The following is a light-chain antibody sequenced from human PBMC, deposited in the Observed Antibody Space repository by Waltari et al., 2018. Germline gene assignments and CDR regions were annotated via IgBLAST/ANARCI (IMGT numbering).Light chain of an antibody. V-gene: IGKV3-11*01. CDR2: DAS. J-gene: IGKJ1*01. Sequence: ETVLTQSPATLSLSPGERATLSCRASRRVGTYLDWYQHRPGQVPRLLIYDASKRATGIPARFSGSGSGTDFTLTITSLDPEDFAVYYCQQRSNWWTFGQGTKVEIK. CDR1: RRVGTY. CDR3: QQRSNWWT.